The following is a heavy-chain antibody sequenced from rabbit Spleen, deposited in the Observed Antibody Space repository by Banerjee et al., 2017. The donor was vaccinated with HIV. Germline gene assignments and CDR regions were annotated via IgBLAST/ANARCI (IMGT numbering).Heavy chain of an antibody. J-gene: IGHJ4*01. Sequence: QSLEESGGGLVKPGSSLTLTCEASGFPFSEKAVMCWVRQAPGKGLTWIACINVVTGKAVYASWAKGRFTFSRTSSTTVTLQMTSLTAADTATYFCGRGSATMTMVITGYYLSLWGPGTLVTVS. D-gene: IGHD2-1*01. V-gene: IGHV1S40*01. CDR1: GFPFSEKAV. CDR2: INVVTGKA. CDR3: GRGSATMTMVITGYYLSL.